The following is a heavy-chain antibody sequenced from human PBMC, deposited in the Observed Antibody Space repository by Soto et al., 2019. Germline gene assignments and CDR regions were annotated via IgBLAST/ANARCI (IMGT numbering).Heavy chain of an antibody. CDR1: GFTFSSYA. CDR3: ARFHDSSGYYRGTGFDY. J-gene: IGHJ4*02. Sequence: GGSLRLSCAASGFTFSSYAMSWVRQAPGKGLEWVSAISGSGGSTYYADSVKGRFTISRDNSKNTLYLQMNGLRAEDTAVYYCARFHDSSGYYRGTGFDYWGQGTLVTVSS. V-gene: IGHV3-23*01. D-gene: IGHD3-22*01. CDR2: ISGSGGST.